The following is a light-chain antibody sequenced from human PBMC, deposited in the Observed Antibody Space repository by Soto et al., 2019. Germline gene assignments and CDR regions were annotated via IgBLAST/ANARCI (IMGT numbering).Light chain of an antibody. Sequence: ETVLTQSPGTLSLSPGERATLSCRSSQSVSNNYLAWYQQKPGQAPRLLIYGASNRATGIPDRFSGSGSGTDFTLTISSLEPEDFAVYYCQQRSNWPPWTFGQGTKVDIK. CDR2: GAS. V-gene: IGKV3D-20*02. CDR1: QSVSNNY. CDR3: QQRSNWPPWT. J-gene: IGKJ1*01.